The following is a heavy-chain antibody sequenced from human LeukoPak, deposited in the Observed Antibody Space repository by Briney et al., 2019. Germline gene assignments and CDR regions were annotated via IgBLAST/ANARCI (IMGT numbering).Heavy chain of an antibody. D-gene: IGHD4-17*01. J-gene: IGHJ4*02. CDR2: INYSGST. Sequence: SETLSLTCSVSSGSISSSSYFWGWIRQPPGKGLEWIGSINYSGSTYYNPSLKSRVTISVDTSRNQFSLKLSSVTAADTAVYYCANSIDFDYGDYYFDYWGQGALVTISS. V-gene: IGHV4-39*07. CDR1: SGSISSSSYF. CDR3: ANSIDFDYGDYYFDY.